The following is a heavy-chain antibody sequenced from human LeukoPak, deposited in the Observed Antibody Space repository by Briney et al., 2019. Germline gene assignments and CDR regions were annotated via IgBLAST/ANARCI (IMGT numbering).Heavy chain of an antibody. J-gene: IGHJ4*02. Sequence: SETLSLTCTVSGGSISSYYWSWIRQPPGKGLEWIGYIYYSGSTNYNPSLKSRVTISVDTSKNQFSLKPSSVTAADTAVYYCARGLRGWNFDYWGQGTLVTVSS. CDR2: IYYSGST. CDR3: ARGLRGWNFDY. V-gene: IGHV4-59*01. CDR1: GGSISSYY. D-gene: IGHD6-19*01.